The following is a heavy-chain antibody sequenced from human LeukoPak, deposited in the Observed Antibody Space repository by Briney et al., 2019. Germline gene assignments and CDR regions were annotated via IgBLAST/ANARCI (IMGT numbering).Heavy chain of an antibody. D-gene: IGHD2-15*01. J-gene: IGHJ4*02. Sequence: ASVKVSCKASGGTFSRYAINWVRQAPGQGLEWMGGIIPIFGTANYAQKFQGRVTIPADESTSTAYMELSSLRSEDTAVYYCARSRGSCYSCGDYWGQGTLVTVSS. CDR2: IIPIFGTA. CDR1: GGTFSRYA. V-gene: IGHV1-69*13. CDR3: ARSRGSCYSCGDY.